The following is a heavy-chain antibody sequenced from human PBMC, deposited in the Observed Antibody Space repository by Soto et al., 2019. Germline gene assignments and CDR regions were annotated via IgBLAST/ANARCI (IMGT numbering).Heavy chain of an antibody. CDR3: ARSRYTSGWWTPPFDY. CDR2: IYYSGST. J-gene: IGHJ4*02. D-gene: IGHD6-19*01. Sequence: QVQLQESGPGLVKPSESLSLTCAVSGGSISSYYWSWIRQPPGKGLAWIGYIYYSGSTNYNPSLKSRVTISVDTSKNQFSLKLTSVTAADTAVYYCARSRYTSGWWTPPFDYWGQGTLVTVSS. V-gene: IGHV4-59*01. CDR1: GGSISSYY.